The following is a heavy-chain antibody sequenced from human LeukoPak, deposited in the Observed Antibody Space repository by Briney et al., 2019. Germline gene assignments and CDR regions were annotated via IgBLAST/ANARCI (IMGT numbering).Heavy chain of an antibody. CDR2: MNPNSGNT. CDR3: ARVRPGYCSSTSCEMVY. D-gene: IGHD2-2*03. CDR1: GYTFTSYD. J-gene: IGHJ4*02. V-gene: IGHV1-8*01. Sequence: ASVKVSCKASGYTFTSYDINWVRQAIGQGLEWMGWMNPNSGNTGYAQKFQGRVTMTRNTSISTAYMELSSLRSEDTAVYYCARVRPGYCSSTSCEMVYWGQGTLVTVSS.